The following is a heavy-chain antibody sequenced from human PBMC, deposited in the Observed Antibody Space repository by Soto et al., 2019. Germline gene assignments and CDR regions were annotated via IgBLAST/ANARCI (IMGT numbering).Heavy chain of an antibody. CDR1: GFTFSSYA. CDR3: ARQLWFGELSDY. Sequence: SGFTFSSYAMTWVRQAPGKGLEWVSAISGSGGSTYYADSVKGRFTISRDNSKNTLYLQMNSLKASDTAMYYCARQLWFGELSDYWGQGTLVTVSS. V-gene: IGHV3-23*01. CDR2: ISGSGGST. J-gene: IGHJ4*02. D-gene: IGHD3-10*01.